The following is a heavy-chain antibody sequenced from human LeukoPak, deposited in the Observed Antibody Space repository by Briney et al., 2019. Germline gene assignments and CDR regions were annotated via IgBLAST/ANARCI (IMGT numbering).Heavy chain of an antibody. CDR2: ISAYNGNT. CDR1: GYTFTSYG. J-gene: IGHJ5*02. CDR3: ARGLDYYGSGSYWFDP. D-gene: IGHD3-10*01. V-gene: IGHV1-18*03. Sequence: EASVKVSCKASGYTFTSYGISWVRQAPGQGLEWMGWISAYNGNTNYAQKLQGRVTMTTDTSTSTAYMELRSLRSDDMAVYYCARGLDYYGSGSYWFDPWGQGTLVTVSS.